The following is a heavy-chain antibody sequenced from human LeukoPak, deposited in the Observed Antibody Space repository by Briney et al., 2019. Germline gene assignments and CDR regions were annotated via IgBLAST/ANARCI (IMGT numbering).Heavy chain of an antibody. Sequence: SVKVSCKASGFTFTSSAVQWVRQARGQRLEWIGWIVVGGGNTNYAQKFNEIVTITTDMSTSTAYMEQTSLRSEDTAVYYCAAADSNDGRRKYYYYGVDVWGQGTTVTVSS. D-gene: IGHD1-1*01. V-gene: IGHV1-58*01. CDR3: AAADSNDGRRKYYYYGVDV. J-gene: IGHJ6*02. CDR2: IVVGGGNT. CDR1: GFTFTSSA.